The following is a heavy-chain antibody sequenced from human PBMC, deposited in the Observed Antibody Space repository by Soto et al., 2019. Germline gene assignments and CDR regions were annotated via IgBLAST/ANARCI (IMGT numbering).Heavy chain of an antibody. CDR2: INHSGST. CDR3: ARDRYGNYYHYGMDV. CDR1: GGSFSGYY. D-gene: IGHD5-18*01. J-gene: IGHJ6*02. V-gene: IGHV4-34*01. Sequence: XETLSLTCAVYGGSFSGYYWSWIRQPPGKGLEWIGEINHSGSTNYNPSLKSRVTISVDMSKKQFYLEVSSVIAADTAVYYCARDRYGNYYHYGMDVWGQGTTVTVSS.